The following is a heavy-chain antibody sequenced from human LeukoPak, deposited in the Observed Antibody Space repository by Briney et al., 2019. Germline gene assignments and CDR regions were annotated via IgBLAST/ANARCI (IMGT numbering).Heavy chain of an antibody. D-gene: IGHD4-17*01. V-gene: IGHV4-34*01. Sequence: PSETLSLTCAVYGGSFSGYYWSWIRQPPGKGLEWIGEINHSGSTNCNPSLKSRVTISVDTSKNQFSLKLSSVTAADTAVYYCARQCYGDYPFDYWGQGTLVTVSS. CDR2: INHSGST. CDR3: ARQCYGDYPFDY. CDR1: GGSFSGYY. J-gene: IGHJ4*02.